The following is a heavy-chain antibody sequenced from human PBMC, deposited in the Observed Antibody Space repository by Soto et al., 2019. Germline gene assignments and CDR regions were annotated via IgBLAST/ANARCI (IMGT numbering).Heavy chain of an antibody. D-gene: IGHD3-3*01. CDR2: ISGSGGSA. J-gene: IGHJ4*02. V-gene: IGHV3-23*01. CDR3: AKEPYPDFWSAYSYVAY. Sequence: EVQLLESGGGLVQPGGSLRLSCAASGFTFGSHAMIWVRQAPGKGLEWVSAISGSGGSAYYADSVKGRFTISRDNSIHTMSLQMYGLRAQATALDHCAKEPYPDFWSAYSYVAYWGQATVVPVSS. CDR1: GFTFGSHA.